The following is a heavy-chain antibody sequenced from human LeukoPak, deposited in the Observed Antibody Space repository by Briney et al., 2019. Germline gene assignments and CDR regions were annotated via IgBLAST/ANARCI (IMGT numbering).Heavy chain of an antibody. D-gene: IGHD6-13*01. Sequence: GASVKVSCKASGYTFTSYDINWVRQATGQGLEWMGWMNPNSGNTGYAQKFQGRVTLTRNTSISTAYMELSSLRSEDTAVYYCASAAAGRNDAFDIWGQGTMVTVSS. CDR1: GYTFTSYD. V-gene: IGHV1-8*01. J-gene: IGHJ3*02. CDR2: MNPNSGNT. CDR3: ASAAAGRNDAFDI.